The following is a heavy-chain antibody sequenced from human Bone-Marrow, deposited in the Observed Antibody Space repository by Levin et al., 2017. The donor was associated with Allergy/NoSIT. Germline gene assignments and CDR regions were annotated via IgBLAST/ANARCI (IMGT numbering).Heavy chain of an antibody. CDR3: ARHKAAAGIFDY. CDR2: IYYSGST. J-gene: IGHJ4*02. CDR1: GGSISSSSYY. D-gene: IGHD6-13*01. Sequence: GSLRLSCTVSGGSISSSSYYWGWIRQPPGKGLEWIGSIYYSGSTYYNPSLKSRVTISVDTSKNQFSLKLSSVTAADTAVYYCARHKAAAGIFDYWGQGTLVTVSS. V-gene: IGHV4-39*01.